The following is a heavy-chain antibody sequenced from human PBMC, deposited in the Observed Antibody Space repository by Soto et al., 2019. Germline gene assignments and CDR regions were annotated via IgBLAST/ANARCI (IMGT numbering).Heavy chain of an antibody. V-gene: IGHV3-74*03. CDR2: INRDGTTS. D-gene: IGHD3-10*01. CDR1: GFTFSNYW. J-gene: IGHJ4*02. CDR3: VRLLDVDY. Sequence: EMQLVESGGGLVQPGGSLRLSCAASGFTFSNYWMHWVRQAPGKGLVWISRINRDGTTSEYADSVKGRFTISRDNAKNVVYLQMNSLRAEATAIYYCVRLLDVDYWGQGTLVTVSS.